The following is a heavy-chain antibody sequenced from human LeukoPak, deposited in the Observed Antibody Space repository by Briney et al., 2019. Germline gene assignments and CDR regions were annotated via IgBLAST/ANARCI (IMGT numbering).Heavy chain of an antibody. J-gene: IGHJ6*02. D-gene: IGHD1-1*01. CDR1: GYSFTSYW. Sequence: GESLKISCKGSGYSFTSYWIGWVRQLPGKGLGWMGIIYPGDSDTRYSPSFPGQVTISADKSISTAYLQWSSLKASDTAMYYCARHGSNDDSGMDVWGQGTTVTVSS. CDR2: IYPGDSDT. CDR3: ARHGSNDDSGMDV. V-gene: IGHV5-51*01.